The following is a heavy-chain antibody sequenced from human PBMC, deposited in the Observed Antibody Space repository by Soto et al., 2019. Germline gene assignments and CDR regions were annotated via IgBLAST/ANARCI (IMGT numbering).Heavy chain of an antibody. V-gene: IGHV3-21*01. Sequence: EVQLVESGGGLVKPGGSLRLSCAASGFTFSSYSMNWVRQAPGKGLEWVSSISSSSSYIYYADSVKGRFTISRDNAKNSLYLQMNSLRAEDTAVYYCARAGSLLLWFGEVFPWGQGTLVTVSS. CDR3: ARAGSLLLWFGEVFP. J-gene: IGHJ5*02. CDR2: ISSSSSYI. D-gene: IGHD3-10*01. CDR1: GFTFSSYS.